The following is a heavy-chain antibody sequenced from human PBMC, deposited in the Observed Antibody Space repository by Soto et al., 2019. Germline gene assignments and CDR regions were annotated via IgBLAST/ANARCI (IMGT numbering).Heavy chain of an antibody. Sequence: VASVKVSCKXSGYIFSGYYIHWLRQAPGQGLEWMGWINPKTGGTKYTQKFQGRVTMTRDTSSSTAYMELSSLTSDDTAVYYCARDEIQLWFEGPPFDYWGQGTLVTVPQ. D-gene: IGHD5-18*01. CDR3: ARDEIQLWFEGPPFDY. J-gene: IGHJ4*02. CDR2: INPKTGGT. V-gene: IGHV1-2*02. CDR1: GYIFSGYY.